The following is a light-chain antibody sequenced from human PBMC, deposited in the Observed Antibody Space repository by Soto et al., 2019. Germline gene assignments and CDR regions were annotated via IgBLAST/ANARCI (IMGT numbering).Light chain of an antibody. CDR3: SSFSAASPL. J-gene: IGLJ1*01. V-gene: IGLV2-14*01. CDR2: DVS. Sequence: PCCVSVYPSQSAVFFYNKTSSDIGCYNYVSWYQHSPGTAPELIIYDVSSRPSGVSHRFSASKSGNTASLTISGLQAEEEADYYCSSFSAASPLLGTGTKVTAL. CDR1: SSDIGCYNY.